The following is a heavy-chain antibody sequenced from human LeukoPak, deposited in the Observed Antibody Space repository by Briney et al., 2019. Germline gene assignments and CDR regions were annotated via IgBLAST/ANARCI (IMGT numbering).Heavy chain of an antibody. Sequence: GRSLRLSCAASGFTFSSYGMHWVRQAPGKGLEWVAVISYDGSNKYYADSVKGRFTISRDNSKNTLYLQMNSLRAEDTAVYYCAKDRGTPNEYYFDYWGQGALVTVSS. CDR2: ISYDGSNK. D-gene: IGHD1-1*01. CDR3: AKDRGTPNEYYFDY. V-gene: IGHV3-30*18. J-gene: IGHJ4*02. CDR1: GFTFSSYG.